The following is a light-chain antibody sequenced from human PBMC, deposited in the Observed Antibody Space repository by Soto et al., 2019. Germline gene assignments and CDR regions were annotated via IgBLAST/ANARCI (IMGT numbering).Light chain of an antibody. CDR2: GNS. J-gene: IGLJ1*01. V-gene: IGLV1-40*01. CDR1: SSNIGAGCD. CDR3: QSYDTPVYV. Sequence: QSVLTQPPSVSGAPGQRVTISCTGSSSNIGAGCDVHWYQQLPGAAPKLLIYGNSNRPSGVPDRFSGSRSGTSASLAITGLQPEDEADYYCQSYDTPVYVFGGGTKLTVL.